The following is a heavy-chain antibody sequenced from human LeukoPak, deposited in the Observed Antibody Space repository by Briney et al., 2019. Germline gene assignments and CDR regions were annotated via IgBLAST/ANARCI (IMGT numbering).Heavy chain of an antibody. CDR2: INSDGSST. CDR1: GFTFSSCW. J-gene: IGHJ4*02. D-gene: IGHD4-11*01. Sequence: GGSLRLSCAASGFTFSSCWMHWVRQAPGKGLVWVSRINSDGSSTSYADSVKGRLTISRDNAKNTVYLQMNSLRAEDTAVYYCAKRLHYSNYVDYWGQGTLVTVSS. V-gene: IGHV3-74*01. CDR3: AKRLHYSNYVDY.